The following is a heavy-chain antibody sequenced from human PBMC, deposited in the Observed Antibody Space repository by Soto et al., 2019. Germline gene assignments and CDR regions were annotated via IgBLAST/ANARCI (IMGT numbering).Heavy chain of an antibody. CDR3: EGRDDPFHV. CDR1: GINFSDYG. Sequence: QVHLVESGGGVVRPGTSLRLSCAASGINFSDYGIHWVRQAPGKGLEWVAVIWYDGSQKYYADPVRGRFTISRDNSKNTVYLQLNSLRLEDTAVYYCEGRDDPFHVWGQGTIVTVSS. CDR2: IWYDGSQK. J-gene: IGHJ3*01. V-gene: IGHV3-33*01.